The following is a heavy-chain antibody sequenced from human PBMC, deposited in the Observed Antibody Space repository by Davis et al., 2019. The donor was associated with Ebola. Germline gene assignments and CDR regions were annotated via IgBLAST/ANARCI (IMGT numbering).Heavy chain of an antibody. Sequence: ASVKVSCKASGYTFTGYYMHWVRQAPGQGLEWMGWISAYNGNTNYAQKLQGRVTMTTDTSTSTAYMELRSLRSDDTAVYYCARGITMVQGRGWFDPWGQGTLVTVSS. D-gene: IGHD3-10*01. J-gene: IGHJ5*02. CDR2: ISAYNGNT. CDR3: ARGITMVQGRGWFDP. CDR1: GYTFTGYY. V-gene: IGHV1-18*04.